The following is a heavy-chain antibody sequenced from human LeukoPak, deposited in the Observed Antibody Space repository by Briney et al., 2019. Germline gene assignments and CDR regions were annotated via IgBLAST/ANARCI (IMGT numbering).Heavy chain of an antibody. J-gene: IGHJ4*02. Sequence: PGGSLRLSCAASGFTFSSYSMNWVRQAPGKGLEWVSSISSSSSYIYYADSVKGRFTISRDNAKNSLYLQMNSLRAEDTAVYYCAKGRRGYRQPPSYYFDYWGQGTLVTVSS. CDR1: GFTFSSYS. CDR2: ISSSSSYI. CDR3: AKGRRGYRQPPSYYFDY. D-gene: IGHD5-18*01. V-gene: IGHV3-21*01.